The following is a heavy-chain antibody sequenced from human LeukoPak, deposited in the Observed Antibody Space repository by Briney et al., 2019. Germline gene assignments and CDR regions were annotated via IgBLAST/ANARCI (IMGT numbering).Heavy chain of an antibody. D-gene: IGHD3-3*01. Sequence: GGSLRLSCAVSGITLSNYGMSWVRQAPGKGLEWVAGISDGGGSTNYADSVKGRFTISRDNAKNSLHLQMDSLSAEDTAVYYCARDFWSGYYTEDWGQGALVIVSS. CDR2: ISDGGGST. CDR3: ARDFWSGYYTED. J-gene: IGHJ4*02. V-gene: IGHV3-23*01. CDR1: GITLSNYG.